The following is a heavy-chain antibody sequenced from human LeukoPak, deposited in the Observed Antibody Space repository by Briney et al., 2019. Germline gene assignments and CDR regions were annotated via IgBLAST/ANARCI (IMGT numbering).Heavy chain of an antibody. CDR2: IIPIFGTA. J-gene: IGHJ3*02. D-gene: IGHD6-19*01. CDR3: ARPRHLSSGWYFDAFDI. Sequence: SVKVSCKASGGTFSSYAISWVRQAPGQGLEWMGGIIPIFGTANYAQKFQGRVTITADKSTSTAYMELSSLRSEDTAVYYCARPRHLSSGWYFDAFDIWGQGTMVTVSS. CDR1: GGTFSSYA. V-gene: IGHV1-69*06.